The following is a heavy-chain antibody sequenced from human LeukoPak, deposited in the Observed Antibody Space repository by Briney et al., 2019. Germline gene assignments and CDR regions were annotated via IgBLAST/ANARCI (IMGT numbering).Heavy chain of an antibody. CDR3: ARDYYDSSGSYDC. Sequence: ASVKVSCKASGYTFAVYYIHWVRQAPGQGLEWLGWINPNSGGTNYAQKFQGRITMTRDTSITTAYMEVSRLTSDDTAVYYCARDYYDSSGSYDCWGQGTLVTVSP. V-gene: IGHV1-2*02. CDR1: GYTFAVYY. CDR2: INPNSGGT. D-gene: IGHD3-22*01. J-gene: IGHJ4*02.